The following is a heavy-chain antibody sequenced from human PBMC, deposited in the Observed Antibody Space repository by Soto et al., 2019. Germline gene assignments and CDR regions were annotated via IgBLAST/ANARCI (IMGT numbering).Heavy chain of an antibody. CDR2: INADGSEK. CDR1: EFTFADYA. V-gene: IGHV3-43D*04. J-gene: IGHJ4*02. D-gene: IGHD3-22*01. Sequence: PGGSLRLSCAVSEFTFADYAVHWVRQSAGKGLEWVSFINADGSEKYYADSVRGRFTISRDNSKDSSYLQMNSLRLEDTAMYYCAKAKFYYDSSPYDSWGQGTLVTVSS. CDR3: AKAKFYYDSSPYDS.